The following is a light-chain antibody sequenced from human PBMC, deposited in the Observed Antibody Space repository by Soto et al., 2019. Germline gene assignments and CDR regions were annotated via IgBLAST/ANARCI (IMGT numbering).Light chain of an antibody. V-gene: IGLV1-44*01. CDR2: SNN. Sequence: QSMLTQPPSASGTPGQRVTISCSGSSTNIGSNAVNWYQALPGTAPKLLIYSNNQRPSGVPVRFSGSKSGTSASLAISGLQSEDEADYYCAAWDDSLNGHYVFGTGTKLTVL. CDR1: STNIGSNA. CDR3: AAWDDSLNGHYV. J-gene: IGLJ1*01.